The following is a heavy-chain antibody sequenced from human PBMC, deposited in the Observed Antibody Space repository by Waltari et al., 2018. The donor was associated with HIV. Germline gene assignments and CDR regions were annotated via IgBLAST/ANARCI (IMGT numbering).Heavy chain of an antibody. Sequence: EVQLVESGGGLVKPGGSLSLSCASSGFTFSSYSMYWVRPAPGKGLEWVSSISSSSSYIYYADSVKGRFTISRDNAKNSLYLQMNSLRAEDTAVYYCARDLRLAAAGNWFDPWGQGTLVTVSS. J-gene: IGHJ5*02. D-gene: IGHD6-13*01. CDR3: ARDLRLAAAGNWFDP. CDR1: GFTFSSYS. CDR2: ISSSSSYI. V-gene: IGHV3-21*01.